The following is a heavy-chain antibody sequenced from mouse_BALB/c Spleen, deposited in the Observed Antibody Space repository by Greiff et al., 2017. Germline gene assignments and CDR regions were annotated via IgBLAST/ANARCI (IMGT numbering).Heavy chain of an antibody. Sequence: EVHLVESGGGLVQPGGSLKLSCAASGFTFSSYTMSWVRQTPEKRLEWVAYISNGGGSTYYPDTVKGRFTFSRDNAKNTLYMQMSRLKSEDTAMDYGASYCDYDGGYAMDYWGQGTSVTVSS. CDR2: ISNGGGST. D-gene: IGHD2-4*01. J-gene: IGHJ4*01. CDR1: GFTFSSYT. CDR3: ASYCDYDGGYAMDY. V-gene: IGHV5-12-2*01.